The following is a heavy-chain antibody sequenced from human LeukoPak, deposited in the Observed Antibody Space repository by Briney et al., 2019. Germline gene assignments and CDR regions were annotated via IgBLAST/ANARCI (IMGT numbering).Heavy chain of an antibody. CDR2: ISSSSSYI. Sequence: GSLRLSCAASGFTFSSYSLNWVRQAPGKGLEWVSSISSSSSYIYYADSVKGRFTISRDNSKNTLYLQMNSLRAEDTAVYYCAKDLPSPYWGQGTLVTVSS. V-gene: IGHV3-21*04. J-gene: IGHJ4*02. CDR3: AKDLPSPY. CDR1: GFTFSSYS.